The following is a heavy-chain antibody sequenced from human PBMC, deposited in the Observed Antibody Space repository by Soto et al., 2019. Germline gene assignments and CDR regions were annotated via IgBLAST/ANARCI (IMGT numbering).Heavy chain of an antibody. CDR3: ARAVGGSSYAYLPAD. D-gene: IGHD5-18*01. CDR1: GFIFSSSA. CDR2: LSAGGTAT. J-gene: IGHJ4*01. V-gene: IGHV3-23*01. Sequence: EVQLLESGGGLVQPGGSLRLSCAASGFIFSSSAMTWVRQAPGKGLEWVSGLSAGGTATYYADSVKGRFPISRDNSKNPLYLQANSLRVEEKARYYCARAVGGSSYAYLPADWGHGTLVSVSS.